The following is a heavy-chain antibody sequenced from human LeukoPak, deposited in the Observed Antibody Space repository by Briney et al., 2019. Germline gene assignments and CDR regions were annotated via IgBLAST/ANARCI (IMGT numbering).Heavy chain of an antibody. D-gene: IGHD2-8*01. Sequence: SQTLSLTCAISGDSVSSNSAAWNWISQSPSRGLEWLGRTYYRSKWYNDYAVSVKSRITINPDTSKNQFSLQLNSVTPEDTAVYYCARSYCTNGVCYGGYFDYWGQGTLVTVSS. V-gene: IGHV6-1*01. CDR1: GDSVSSNSAA. CDR2: TYYRSKWYN. J-gene: IGHJ4*02. CDR3: ARSYCTNGVCYGGYFDY.